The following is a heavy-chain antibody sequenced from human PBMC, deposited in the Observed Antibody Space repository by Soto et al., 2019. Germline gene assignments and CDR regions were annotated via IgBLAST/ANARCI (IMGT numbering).Heavy chain of an antibody. D-gene: IGHD6-19*01. Sequence: GGSLRLSCAASGFSFSNHAMSWVRQAPGKGLEWVSSISVNGGHTYYADSVKGRFTISRDNSKNTLYLQMNSLRAEDTAVHYCAKGGGVWYGNGFDYWGQGTLVTVSS. CDR2: ISVNGGHT. CDR3: AKGGGVWYGNGFDY. CDR1: GFSFSNHA. V-gene: IGHV3-23*01. J-gene: IGHJ4*02.